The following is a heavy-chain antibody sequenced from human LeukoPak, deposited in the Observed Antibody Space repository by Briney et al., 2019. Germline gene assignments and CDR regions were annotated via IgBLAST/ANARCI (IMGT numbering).Heavy chain of an antibody. D-gene: IGHD6-19*01. Sequence: GGSLRLSCAASGFTFSNAWMSWVRQAPGKGQEWVGRIKSKTDGGTTDYAAPVKGRFTISRDDSKNTLYLQMNSLKTEDTAVYYCTTGIAVAGKLGFDYWGQGTLVTVSS. CDR2: IKSKTDGGTT. J-gene: IGHJ4*02. CDR3: TTGIAVAGKLGFDY. CDR1: GFTFSNAW. V-gene: IGHV3-15*01.